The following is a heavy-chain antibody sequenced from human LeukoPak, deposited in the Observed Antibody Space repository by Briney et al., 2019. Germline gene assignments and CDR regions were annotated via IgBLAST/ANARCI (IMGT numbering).Heavy chain of an antibody. D-gene: IGHD6-6*01. CDR3: ARSYSSSAPMDY. CDR2: IYTRDCT. J-gene: IGHJ4*01. Sequence: SETLSFTGTVSGGSISSNYWGWIRQAAGKGLEWIGSIYTRDCTNNNHSMNSRVTMSVNTTTNQFSLKLNSVTAADTAVYYCARSYSSSAPMDYWGQGTLVTVSS. V-gene: IGHV4-4*07. CDR1: GGSISSNY.